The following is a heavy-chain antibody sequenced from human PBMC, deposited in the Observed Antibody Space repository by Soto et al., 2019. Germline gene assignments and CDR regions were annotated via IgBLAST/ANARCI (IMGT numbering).Heavy chain of an antibody. D-gene: IGHD4-17*01. CDR2: IYWDDDK. CDR1: GFSLSTSGVG. V-gene: IGHV2-5*02. CDR3: AHYCYGVTCY. J-gene: IGHJ4*02. Sequence: QITLKESGPTLVKPTQTLTLTCTFSGFSLSTSGVGVGWIRQPPGKALEWLALIYWDDDKRYSPSLKSRLTITKDTAKNQVVLTMTNIDPVDTATYYCAHYCYGVTCYWVQGTLVTVSS.